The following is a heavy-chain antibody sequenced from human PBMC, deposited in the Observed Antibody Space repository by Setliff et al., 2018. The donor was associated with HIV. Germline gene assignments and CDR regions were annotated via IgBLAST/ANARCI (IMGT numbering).Heavy chain of an antibody. CDR2: INADGSIT. J-gene: IGHJ6*04. CDR3: AKDNDYVWGSFSAASKGRYGMDV. V-gene: IGHV3-74*03. Sequence: PGGSLRLSCVVSGFTFSNHWMNWVRQAPGKGLVWVSRINADGSITTYADSVGCRFTISRDNAKNTVYLQMNSLRAEDTAVYYCAKDNDYVWGSFSAASKGRYGMDVWGKGTTVTVSS. D-gene: IGHD3-16*01. CDR1: GFTFSNHW.